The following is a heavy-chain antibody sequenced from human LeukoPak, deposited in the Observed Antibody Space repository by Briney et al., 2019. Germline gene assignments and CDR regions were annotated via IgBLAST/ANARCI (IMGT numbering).Heavy chain of an antibody. Sequence: PGRSLRLSCAASGFTFDDYAMHWVRQAPGKGLEWVSGISWNSGSIGYADSVKGRFTISRDNAKNSLYLQMNSLRAEDTALYYCAKDTASGANWGSLDYWGQGTLVTVSS. V-gene: IGHV3-9*01. CDR3: AKDTASGANWGSLDY. CDR1: GFTFDDYA. J-gene: IGHJ4*02. CDR2: ISWNSGSI. D-gene: IGHD7-27*01.